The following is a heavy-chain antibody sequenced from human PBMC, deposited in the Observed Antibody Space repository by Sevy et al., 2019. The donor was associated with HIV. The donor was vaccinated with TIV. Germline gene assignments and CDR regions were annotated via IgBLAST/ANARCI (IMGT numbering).Heavy chain of an antibody. V-gene: IGHV1-2*02. CDR3: ASSETSNFGSYYYGMDV. D-gene: IGHD3-3*01. Sequence: ASVKVSCKASGYTFTGYYMHWVRQAPGQGLEWMGWINPNSGGTNYAQKFQGRVTMTRDTSISTAYMELSRLRSDDTAVYYCASSETSNFGSYYYGMDVWGQGTTVTVSS. CDR1: GYTFTGYY. CDR2: INPNSGGT. J-gene: IGHJ6*02.